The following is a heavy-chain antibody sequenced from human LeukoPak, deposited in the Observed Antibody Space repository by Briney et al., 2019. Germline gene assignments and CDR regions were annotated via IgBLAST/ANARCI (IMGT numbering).Heavy chain of an antibody. J-gene: IGHJ4*02. CDR1: GFTFGSYG. Sequence: GGSLRLSCAASGFTFGSYGMRWVRQAPGKGLEWVAVIWYDGSNKYYADSVKGRFTISRDNSKNTLYLQMNSLRAEDTAVYYCARDDYGGNGSDYWGQGTLVTVSS. CDR3: ARDDYGGNGSDY. CDR2: IWYDGSNK. V-gene: IGHV3-33*01. D-gene: IGHD4-17*01.